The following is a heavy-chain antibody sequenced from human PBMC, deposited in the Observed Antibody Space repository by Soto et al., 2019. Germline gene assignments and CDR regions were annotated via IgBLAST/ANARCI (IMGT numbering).Heavy chain of an antibody. J-gene: IGHJ6*02. CDR2: ISYDGSNK. D-gene: IGHD3-10*01. V-gene: IGHV3-30*04. CDR1: GFTFSSYA. CDR3: ARDRGTMVRGVLHYYYCMDV. Sequence: GGSLRLSCAASGFTFSSYAMHWVRQAPGKGLEWVAVISYDGSNKYYADSVKGRFTISRDNSKNTLYLQMNSLRAEDTAVDYCARDRGTMVRGVLHYYYCMDVWGQGTTVTVSS.